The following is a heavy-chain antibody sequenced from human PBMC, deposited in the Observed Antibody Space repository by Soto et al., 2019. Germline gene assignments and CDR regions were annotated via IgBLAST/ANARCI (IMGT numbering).Heavy chain of an antibody. CDR3: ARAGRSGYLFDY. V-gene: IGHV1-2*04. J-gene: IGHJ4*02. Sequence: ASVKVSCKASGYTFTGYYMHWVRQAPGQGLGWMGWINPNSGGTNYAQKFQGWVTMTRDTSISTAYMELSRPRSDDTAVYYCARAGRSGYLFDYWGQGTLVTVSS. CDR2: INPNSGGT. D-gene: IGHD3-3*01. CDR1: GYTFTGYY.